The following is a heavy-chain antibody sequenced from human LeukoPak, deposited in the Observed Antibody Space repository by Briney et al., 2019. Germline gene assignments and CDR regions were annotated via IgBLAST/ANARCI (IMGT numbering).Heavy chain of an antibody. V-gene: IGHV6-1*01. J-gene: IGHJ6*02. Sequence: SQTLSLTCAISGVSVSSNSAAWNWIRQSPSRGLEWLGRTYYRSKWYNDYAVSVKSRITINPDTSKNQFSLQLNSVTPEDTAVYYCARGRGAGDYYYYGMDVWGQGTTVTVSS. CDR3: ARGRGAGDYYYYGMDV. CDR2: TYYRSKWYN. D-gene: IGHD7-27*01. CDR1: GVSVSSNSAA.